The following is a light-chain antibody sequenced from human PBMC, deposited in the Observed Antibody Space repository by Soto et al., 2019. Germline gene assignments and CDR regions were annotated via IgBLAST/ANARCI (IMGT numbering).Light chain of an antibody. V-gene: IGLV2-14*01. Sequence: QSALAQPASVSGSPGQSITISCTGTSSDIGRYNYVSWFQQHPGKVPKLVIFEVNYRPSGVSARFSGSKSGNTASLTITALQAEDEADYYCTSCITANTRCVFGSGTKVTVL. CDR3: TSCITANTRCV. J-gene: IGLJ1*01. CDR1: SSDIGRYNY. CDR2: EVN.